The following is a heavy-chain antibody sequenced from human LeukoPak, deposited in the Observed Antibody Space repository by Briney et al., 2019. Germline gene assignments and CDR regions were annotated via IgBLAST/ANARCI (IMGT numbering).Heavy chain of an antibody. CDR1: GYTFTSYG. CDR3: ARDVPCSGGSCRYSFYYYYGMDV. D-gene: IGHD2-15*01. Sequence: GASVKVSCKASGYTFTSYGISWVRQAPGQGLEWMGWINAYNGNTNYAQKLQGRVTMTTDTSTSTAYMELRSLRSDDTAVYYCARDVPCSGGSCRYSFYYYYGMDVWGQGTTVTVSS. J-gene: IGHJ6*02. CDR2: INAYNGNT. V-gene: IGHV1-18*01.